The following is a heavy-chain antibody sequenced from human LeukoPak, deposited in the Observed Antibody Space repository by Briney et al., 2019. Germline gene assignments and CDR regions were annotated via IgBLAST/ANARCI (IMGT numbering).Heavy chain of an antibody. V-gene: IGHV4-59*01. CDR2: IYYSGST. D-gene: IGHD3-22*01. CDR1: GGSISSYY. Sequence: SETLSLTCTVSGGSISSYYWSWIRQPPGKGLEWIGHIYYSGSTNYNPSLKSRVTISVDTSKNQFSLKLSSVTAADTAVYYCARGLGGNYYDSSGFDYWGQGTLVTVSS. J-gene: IGHJ4*02. CDR3: ARGLGGNYYDSSGFDY.